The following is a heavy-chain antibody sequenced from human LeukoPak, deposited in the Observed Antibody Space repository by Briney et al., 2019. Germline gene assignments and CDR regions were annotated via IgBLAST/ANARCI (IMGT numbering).Heavy chain of an antibody. CDR1: GFTFSSYG. Sequence: GGSLRLSCAASGFTFSSYGMHWVRQAPGKGLEWVAVIWYDGSNKYYADSVKGRFTISRDNSKNTLYLQMNSLRAEDTAVYYCXKDQGGTLYXYXXMDXXXKGTTXTV. CDR3: XKDQGGTLYXYXXMDX. CDR2: IWYDGSNK. J-gene: IGHJ6*03. V-gene: IGHV3-33*06. D-gene: IGHD3-16*01.